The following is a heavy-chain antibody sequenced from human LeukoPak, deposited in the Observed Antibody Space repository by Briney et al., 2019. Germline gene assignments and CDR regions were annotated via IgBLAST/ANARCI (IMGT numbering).Heavy chain of an antibody. CDR3: ARGAVSGSFFSDY. J-gene: IGHJ4*02. D-gene: IGHD1-26*01. V-gene: IGHV1-2*02. Sequence: ASVKVSCKASGYTFTGYYIHWVRQAPGQGLEWMGWINPSSGGTNYAQKFQGRVTMTTDTSITTANMELSRLRSDDTAMYYCARGAVSGSFFSDYWGRGTLVTVSS. CDR1: GYTFTGYY. CDR2: INPSSGGT.